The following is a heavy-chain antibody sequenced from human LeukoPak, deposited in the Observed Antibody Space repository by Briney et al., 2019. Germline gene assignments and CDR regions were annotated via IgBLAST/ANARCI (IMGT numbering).Heavy chain of an antibody. J-gene: IGHJ4*02. V-gene: IGHV3-9*01. CDR3: AKDSCISTTCYVGIEF. D-gene: IGHD2-2*01. Sequence: PGRSLRLSCAASGFTFDDYAMHWVRQAPGKGLEWVSGISWNSGSIGYADSVKGRFTISRDNAKNSLYLQMNSLRAEDTAVYYCAKDSCISTTCYVGIEFWGQGTLVTVSS. CDR2: ISWNSGSI. CDR1: GFTFDDYA.